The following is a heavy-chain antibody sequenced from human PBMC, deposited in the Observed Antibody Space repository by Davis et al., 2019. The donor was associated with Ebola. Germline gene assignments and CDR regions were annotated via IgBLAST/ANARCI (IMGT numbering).Heavy chain of an antibody. CDR3: AKDRGYYDFWSGYNPYFDY. CDR2: ISSSSSYI. D-gene: IGHD3-3*01. V-gene: IGHV3-21*04. J-gene: IGHJ4*02. Sequence: GESLKISCAASGFTFSSYSMNWVRQAPGKGLEWVSSISSSSSYIYYADSVKGRFTISRDNSKNTLYLQMNSLRAEDTAVYYCAKDRGYYDFWSGYNPYFDYWGQGTLVTVSS. CDR1: GFTFSSYS.